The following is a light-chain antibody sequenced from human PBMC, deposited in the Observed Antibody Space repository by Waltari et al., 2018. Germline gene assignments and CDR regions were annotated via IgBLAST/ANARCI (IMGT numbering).Light chain of an antibody. Sequence: ETVLTQSPGTLSLSPGERATLSCRASQSIGRYLAWYQQKPDQAPRLLIYAASTRATGIPDRFSGSGSGTDFSLSISRLEPEDFAVYYCQNHERLPATFGQGTKVEIK. CDR2: AAS. CDR1: QSIGRY. CDR3: QNHERLPAT. V-gene: IGKV3-20*01. J-gene: IGKJ1*01.